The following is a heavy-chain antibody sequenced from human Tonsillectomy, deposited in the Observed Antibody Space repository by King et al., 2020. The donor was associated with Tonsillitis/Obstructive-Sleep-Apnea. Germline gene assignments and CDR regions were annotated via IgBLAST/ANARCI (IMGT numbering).Heavy chain of an antibody. CDR2: IYSGGST. Sequence: VQLVESGGGLIQPGGSLRLSCAASGFTVSSNYMSWVRQAPGKGREWVSVIYSGGSTYYADSGKGRFTISRDNSKNTLYLQMNSLRAEDTAVYYCARDAGDYYGSGNHFDYWGQGPLVTVSS. CDR3: ARDAGDYYGSGNHFDY. V-gene: IGHV3-53*01. D-gene: IGHD3-10*01. J-gene: IGHJ4*02. CDR1: GFTVSSNY.